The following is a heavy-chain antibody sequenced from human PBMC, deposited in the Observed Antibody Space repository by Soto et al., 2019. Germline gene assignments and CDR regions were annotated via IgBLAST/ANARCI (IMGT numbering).Heavy chain of an antibody. D-gene: IGHD3-16*01. J-gene: IGHJ6*02. V-gene: IGHV1-69*13. CDR2: IIPIFGTA. Sequence: GASVKVSCKASGGTLSSYAISWVRQAPGQGLEWMGGIIPIFGTANYAQKFQGRVTITADDSTSTAYMELSSLKASDTAMYYCARGDGGMDVWGQGTTVTVSS. CDR1: GGTLSSYA. CDR3: ARGDGGMDV.